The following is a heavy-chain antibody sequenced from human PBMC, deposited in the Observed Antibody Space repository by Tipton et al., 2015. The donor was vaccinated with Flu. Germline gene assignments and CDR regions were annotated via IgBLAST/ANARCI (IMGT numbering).Heavy chain of an antibody. D-gene: IGHD3-22*01. CDR2: IYHSGST. J-gene: IGHJ4*02. V-gene: IGHV4-38-2*01. CDR1: GSSITTNQYY. CDR3: GRTLYYYDSSGYYVG. Sequence: TLSLTCVVSGSSITTNQYYWGWIRQPPGKGLEWIGSIYHSGSTYYNPSLKSRVTISVDTSKNQFSLKLSSVTAADTAVYFCGRTLYYYDSSGYYVGWGQGTLVTVSS.